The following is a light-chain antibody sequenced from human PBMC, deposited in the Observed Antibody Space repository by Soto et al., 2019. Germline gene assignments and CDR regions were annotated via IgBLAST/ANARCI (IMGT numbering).Light chain of an antibody. CDR2: EVS. J-gene: IGLJ3*02. CDR3: SSYAGSIWV. CDR1: SSDVGNYNY. V-gene: IGLV2-8*01. Sequence: QSVLTQPPSASGSPGQSVTISCTGTSSDVGNYNYVSWYQQHPGKAPKLMIYEVSKRPSGVPDRFSGSKSGNTASLTVSGLQAEDESDYYSSSYAGSIWVFGGGTKLTVL.